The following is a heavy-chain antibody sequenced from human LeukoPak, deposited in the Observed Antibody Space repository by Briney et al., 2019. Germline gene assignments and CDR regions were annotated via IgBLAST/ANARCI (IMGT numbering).Heavy chain of an antibody. V-gene: IGHV3-74*01. J-gene: IGHJ4*02. CDR1: GFTFSSYW. CDR2: INTDGSST. CDR3: AKEDPKLLYGVVIPFTY. Sequence: PGGSLRLSCAASGFTFSSYWMHWVRQAPGKGLVWVSRINTDGSSTSYADSVKGRFTISRDNAKNTLYLQMNSLRAEDTAVYYCAKEDPKLLYGVVIPFTYWGQGTLVTVSS. D-gene: IGHD3-3*01.